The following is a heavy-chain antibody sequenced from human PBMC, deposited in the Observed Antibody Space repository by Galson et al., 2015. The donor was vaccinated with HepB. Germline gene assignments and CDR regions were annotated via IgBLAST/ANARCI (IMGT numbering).Heavy chain of an antibody. J-gene: IGHJ6*02. D-gene: IGHD5-12*01. CDR2: ISSSGSTI. V-gene: IGHV3-11*01. CDR3: ARVPRGIVATISFYYGMDV. CDR1: GFTFSDYY. Sequence: SLRLSCAASGFTFSDYYMSWIRQAPGKGLEWVSYISSSGSTIYYADSVKGRFTISRDNAKNSLYLQMNSLRAEDTAVYYCARVPRGIVATISFYYGMDVWGQGTTVTVSS.